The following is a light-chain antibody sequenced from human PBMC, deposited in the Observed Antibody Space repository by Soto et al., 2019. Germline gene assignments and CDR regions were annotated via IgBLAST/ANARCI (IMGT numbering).Light chain of an antibody. Sequence: EIVLTQSPGTLSLSPGERATLPCRASQSVSSNYLAWYQQIPGQAPRLLIYGASSRATGIPDRFSGSGSGTDFTLTISRLEPEDFAMYYCQQYGSSPYTFGQGTK. CDR1: QSVSSNY. J-gene: IGKJ2*01. CDR2: GAS. V-gene: IGKV3-20*01. CDR3: QQYGSSPYT.